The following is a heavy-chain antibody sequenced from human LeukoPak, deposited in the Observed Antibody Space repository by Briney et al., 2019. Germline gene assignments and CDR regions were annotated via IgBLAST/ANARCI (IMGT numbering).Heavy chain of an antibody. CDR3: ARAPSEIGGYYPEYFRH. D-gene: IGHD3-22*01. V-gene: IGHV3-74*01. J-gene: IGHJ1*01. Sequence: GGSLRLSCAASGFTFSRYWMHWVRQAPGKGLVWVSRIKSDGNTNYADYVKGRFTISRDNAKNTVLLEMNSLRGEDTGVYFCARAPSEIGGYYPEYFRHWGQGTLLTVSS. CDR2: IKSDGNT. CDR1: GFTFSRYW.